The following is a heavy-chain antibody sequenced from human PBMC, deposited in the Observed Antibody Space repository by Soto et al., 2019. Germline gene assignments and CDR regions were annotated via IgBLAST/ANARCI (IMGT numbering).Heavy chain of an antibody. CDR2: IKSDGSVS. CDR3: ARGDCVGGTCYSLAGSFYYYMDV. J-gene: IGHJ6*03. CDR1: GFTFSNYW. V-gene: IGHV3-74*01. Sequence: EVQLVESGGGLVQPGGSLRLSCAASGFTFSNYWMYWVRQAPGKGLVWVSRIKSDGSVSSYADSVKGRLTISRDNVKNTLYLQMDSLRAEDTAVYYCARGDCVGGTCYSLAGSFYYYMDVWGKGTTVTVFS. D-gene: IGHD2-15*01.